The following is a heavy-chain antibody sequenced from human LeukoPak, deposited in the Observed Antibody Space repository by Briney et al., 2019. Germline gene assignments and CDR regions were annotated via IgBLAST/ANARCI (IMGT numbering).Heavy chain of an antibody. CDR2: IKSKTDSGTT. D-gene: IGHD2-2*01. J-gene: IGHJ4*02. Sequence: PGGSLRLSCAASGFTFSNAWMSWVRQAPGKGVEWVGRIKSKTDSGTTDYAAPVKGRFTISRDDSKNTLYLQMNSLKFEDTAVYYCTTAPAQSDYWGQGTLVTVSS. V-gene: IGHV3-15*01. CDR3: TTAPAQSDY. CDR1: GFTFSNAW.